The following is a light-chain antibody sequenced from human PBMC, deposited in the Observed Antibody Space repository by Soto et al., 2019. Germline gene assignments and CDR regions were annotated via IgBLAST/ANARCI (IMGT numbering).Light chain of an antibody. Sequence: QSALTLPAAVSGSPGQSITISCTGTSSDVGSYNLVSWYQQHPGKAPKLLIYEGSKRPSGASNRFSGSKSGNTASLTITGLQAEDEAEYYCFSQASTVVFGGRTKLTVL. CDR2: EGS. V-gene: IGLV2-23*01. J-gene: IGLJ2*01. CDR1: SSDVGSYNL. CDR3: FSQASTVV.